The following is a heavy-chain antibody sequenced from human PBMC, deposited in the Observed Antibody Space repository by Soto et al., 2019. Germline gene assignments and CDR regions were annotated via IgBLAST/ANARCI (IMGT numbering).Heavy chain of an antibody. CDR3: ATSLFARHRFDS. CDR1: GGSIRTGNW. D-gene: IGHD6-6*01. V-gene: IGHV4-4*02. Sequence: SETLSLTCAVSGGSIRTGNWWSWVRQPPGKGLEWIGEVYHDGSTNYNPSLKSRVTMSVDTSKNHFSLMLTSLTAADTALYYCATSLFARHRFDSWGQRTLVTVSS. CDR2: VYHDGST. J-gene: IGHJ4*02.